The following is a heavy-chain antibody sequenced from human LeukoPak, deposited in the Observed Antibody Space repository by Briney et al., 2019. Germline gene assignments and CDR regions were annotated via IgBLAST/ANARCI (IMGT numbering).Heavy chain of an antibody. D-gene: IGHD4-17*01. V-gene: IGHV1-8*01. J-gene: IGHJ6*03. CDR3: AVGTVTTDYYYYYMDV. CDR2: MNPNSGNT. CDR1: GYTFTSYD. Sequence: GASVKVSCKASGYTFTSYDINWVRQATGQGLERMGWMNPNSGNTGYAQKFQGRVTMTRNTSISTAYMEQSSLRSEDTDVYYCAVGTVTTDYYYYYMDVWGKGTTVTVSS.